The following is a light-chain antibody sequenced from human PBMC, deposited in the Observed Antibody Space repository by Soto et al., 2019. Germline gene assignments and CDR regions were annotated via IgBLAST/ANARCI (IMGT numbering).Light chain of an antibody. CDR2: AAS. V-gene: IGKV1-39*01. J-gene: IGKJ1*01. CDR3: QQSYITLWT. Sequence: DIQMTQSPSSLSASVGDRVTITCRASQSISSYLNWYQQKPGKAPKLLIYAASSLQSGVPSRFSGSGSGTDFTLAISSLQPEDFATYYCQQSYITLWTFGHGTKVEIK. CDR1: QSISSY.